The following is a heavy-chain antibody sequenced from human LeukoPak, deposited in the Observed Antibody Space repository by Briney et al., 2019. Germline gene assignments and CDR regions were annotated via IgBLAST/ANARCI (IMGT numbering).Heavy chain of an antibody. D-gene: IGHD4-17*01. V-gene: IGHV4-59*12. Sequence: SETLSLTCTVSGGSISSYYWSWIRQPPGKGLEWIGYIYYSGSTNYNPSLKSRVTISVDTSKNQFSLKLSSVTAADTAVYYCARGRGRTVTYYYYYYGMDVWGQGTTVTVSS. CDR2: IYYSGST. CDR1: GGSISSYY. CDR3: ARGRGRTVTYYYYYYGMDV. J-gene: IGHJ6*02.